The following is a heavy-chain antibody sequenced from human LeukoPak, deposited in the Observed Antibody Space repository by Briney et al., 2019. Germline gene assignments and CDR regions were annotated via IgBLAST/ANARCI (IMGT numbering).Heavy chain of an antibody. V-gene: IGHV1-2*02. D-gene: IGHD2-2*01. J-gene: IGHJ4*02. CDR1: GGTFSSYA. CDR2: INPNSGGT. CDR3: ARVSRDGYCSSTSCYGPGDY. Sequence: ASVKVSCKASGGTFSSYAISWVRQAPGQGLEWMGWINPNSGGTNYAQKFQGRVTMTRDTSISTAYMELSRLRSDDTAVYYCARVSRDGYCSSTSCYGPGDYWGQGTLVTVSS.